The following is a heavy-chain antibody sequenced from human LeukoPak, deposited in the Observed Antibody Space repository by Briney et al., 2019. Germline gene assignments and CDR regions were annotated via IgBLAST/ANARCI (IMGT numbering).Heavy chain of an antibody. Sequence: SETLSLTCAVYGGSFSGYYWSWIRQPPGKGLEWIGEINHSGSTNYNPSLKSRVTISVDTSKNQFSLKLSSVTAADKAVYYCARFITMVRGALDYWGQGTLVTVSS. J-gene: IGHJ4*02. CDR3: ARFITMVRGALDY. V-gene: IGHV4-34*01. D-gene: IGHD3-10*01. CDR2: INHSGST. CDR1: GGSFSGYY.